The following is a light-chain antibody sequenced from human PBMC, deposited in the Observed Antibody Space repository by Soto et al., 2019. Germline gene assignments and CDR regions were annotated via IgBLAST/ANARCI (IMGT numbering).Light chain of an antibody. V-gene: IGKV4-1*01. CDR2: WAS. Sequence: DIVMTQSPDSLAVSLGERATINCKSSQSLLYSSNNKNYLAWYQQKPGQPPKLLIYWASARESGVPDRFSGSGSGTDFTLTISSLQAEDVALYYCQQYYSSITFGQGTRLEIK. CDR1: QSLLYSSNNKNY. CDR3: QQYYSSIT. J-gene: IGKJ5*01.